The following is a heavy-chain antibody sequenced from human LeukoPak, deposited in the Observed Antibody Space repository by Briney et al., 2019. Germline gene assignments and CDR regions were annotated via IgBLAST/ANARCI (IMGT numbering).Heavy chain of an antibody. CDR3: ARGRHSVQAHNWFDP. Sequence: GGSLRLSCAASGFNLSGVGMQWVRQAPGRGVEYVSGISSTEADIYFGNSVKGRFSSSRDDSKNTLYLQMGSRRTDGPAVYYCARGRHSVQAHNWFDPWGQGTLVTVSS. CDR2: ISSTEADI. J-gene: IGHJ5*02. V-gene: IGHV3-64*01. CDR1: GFNLSGVG.